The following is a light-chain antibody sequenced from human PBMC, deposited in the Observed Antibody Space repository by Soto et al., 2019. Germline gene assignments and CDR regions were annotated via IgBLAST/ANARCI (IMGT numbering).Light chain of an antibody. Sequence: DIVMTQSPDSLGVSLGERATINCKSSQSVLFSSNNKNYLAWYQQKSGQPPKLLIYWASTRESGVPDRFSGSGSGTDFTLTITSLQAEDVAVYYCQLYYDTPWTFGQGTKVEIK. V-gene: IGKV4-1*01. CDR2: WAS. CDR1: QSVLFSSNNKNY. J-gene: IGKJ1*01. CDR3: QLYYDTPWT.